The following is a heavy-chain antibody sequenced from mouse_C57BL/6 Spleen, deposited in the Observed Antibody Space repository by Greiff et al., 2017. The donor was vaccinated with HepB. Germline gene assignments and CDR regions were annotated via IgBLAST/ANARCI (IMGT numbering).Heavy chain of an antibody. V-gene: IGHV1-5*01. J-gene: IGHJ1*03. CDR3: TLTTVVAEDWYFDV. Sequence: EVQLQQSGTVLARPGASVKMSCKTSGYTFTSYWMHWVKQRPGQGLEWIGAIYPGNSDTSYNQKFKGKAKLTAVTSASTAYMELSSLTNEDSAVYYCTLTTVVAEDWYFDVWGTGTTVTVSS. D-gene: IGHD1-1*01. CDR2: IYPGNSDT. CDR1: GYTFTSYW.